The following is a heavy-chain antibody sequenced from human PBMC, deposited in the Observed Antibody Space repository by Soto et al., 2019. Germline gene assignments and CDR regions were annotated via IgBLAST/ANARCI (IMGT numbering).Heavy chain of an antibody. CDR2: INHSGST. CDR1: GGSFSGYY. D-gene: IGHD4-17*01. Sequence: SETLSLTCAVYGGSFSGYYWSWIRQPPGKGLEWIGEINHSGSTNYNPSLKSRVTISVDTPKNQFSLKLSSVTAADTAVYYCAKVTTGRPYYYYYYGMDVWGQGTTVTVSS. V-gene: IGHV4-34*01. J-gene: IGHJ6*02. CDR3: AKVTTGRPYYYYYYGMDV.